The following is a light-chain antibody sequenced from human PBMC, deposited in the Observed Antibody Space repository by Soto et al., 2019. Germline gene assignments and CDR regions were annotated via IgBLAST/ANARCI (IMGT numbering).Light chain of an antibody. CDR3: QQYDNFPPYT. Sequence: DIQMTQSPTSLSVSARDTVTITCQASRDISVYLNWYQHKPGHPPKLIVYDASNLQTGVPSKFSGSGSGTHFTFTITNLQPEDIATYYCQQYDNFPPYTFGQGTKLDIK. V-gene: IGKV1-33*01. CDR1: RDISVY. CDR2: DAS. J-gene: IGKJ2*01.